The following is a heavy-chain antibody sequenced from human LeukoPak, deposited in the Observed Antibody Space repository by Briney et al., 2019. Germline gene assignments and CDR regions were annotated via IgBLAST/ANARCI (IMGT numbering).Heavy chain of an antibody. V-gene: IGHV4-34*01. CDR1: GGSFGDYY. CDR3: ASLHQVRGLTVFDL. D-gene: IGHD3-10*01. Sequence: SETLSLTCAVYGGSFGDYYWSWIRQPPGKGLEWFAEINHSGRTSYNPSLKSRVTISVDRSKNQFSLKLSSVTAADTAMYYCASLHQVRGLTVFDLWGQGTLVTVSS. CDR2: INHSGRT. J-gene: IGHJ4*02.